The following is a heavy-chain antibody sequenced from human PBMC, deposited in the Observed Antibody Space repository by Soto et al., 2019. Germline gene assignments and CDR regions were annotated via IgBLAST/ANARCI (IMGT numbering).Heavy chain of an antibody. J-gene: IGHJ4*02. D-gene: IGHD3-22*01. CDR1: GVSIDSSRYY. V-gene: IGHV4-39*01. CDR3: ARPYESGGFCYRFDY. CDR2: IHYSGTT. Sequence: QLQVQESGPGLVKPSETLSLTCTVSGVSIDSSRYYWGWIRQPPGKGLEWIGNIHYSGTTYYNPSLKSRVIISVNTSKNQFSLRLNSVTAADTAVYSCARPYESGGFCYRFDYWGQGTPVNVSS.